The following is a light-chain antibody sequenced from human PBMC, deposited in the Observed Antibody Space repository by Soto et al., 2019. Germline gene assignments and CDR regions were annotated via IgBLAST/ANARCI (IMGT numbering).Light chain of an antibody. CDR3: QSYDSSLSAFV. CDR1: SSNIGAPYD. Sequence: QSVLTQPPSVSGAPGQGVTISCTGSSSNIGAPYDVHWYQQLPETAPKLLIYANTNRPLGVPDRFSGSKSGTSASLAITGLQADDEADYYCQSYDSSLSAFVFGTGTKLTVL. V-gene: IGLV1-40*01. CDR2: ANT. J-gene: IGLJ1*01.